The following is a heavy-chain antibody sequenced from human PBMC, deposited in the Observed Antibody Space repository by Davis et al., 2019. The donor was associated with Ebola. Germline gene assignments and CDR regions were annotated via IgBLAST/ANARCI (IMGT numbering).Heavy chain of an antibody. CDR3: AREWFGEDSILYYYFGMDV. D-gene: IGHD3-10*01. CDR1: GFTFSSYG. CDR2: IWYDGSNK. Sequence: GESLKISCAASGFTFSSYGMHWVRQAPGKGLEWVAVIWYDGSNKYYADSVKGRFTISRDNSKNTLYLQVNSLTTEDTAVYYCAREWFGEDSILYYYFGMDVWGRGTTVTVSS. V-gene: IGHV3-33*01. J-gene: IGHJ6*04.